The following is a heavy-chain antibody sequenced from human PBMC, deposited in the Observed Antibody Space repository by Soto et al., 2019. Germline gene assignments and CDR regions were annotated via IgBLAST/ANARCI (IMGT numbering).Heavy chain of an antibody. Sequence: VGSLRLSCAASGFTFSSYGMHWVRQAPGKGLEWVAVIWYDGSNKYYADSVKGRFTISRDNSKNTLYLQMNSLRAEDTAVYYCARDPSPLRVRGPPYIYGMDVWGQGTTVTVSS. CDR3: ARDPSPLRVRGPPYIYGMDV. D-gene: IGHD3-10*01. J-gene: IGHJ6*02. CDR1: GFTFSSYG. CDR2: IWYDGSNK. V-gene: IGHV3-33*01.